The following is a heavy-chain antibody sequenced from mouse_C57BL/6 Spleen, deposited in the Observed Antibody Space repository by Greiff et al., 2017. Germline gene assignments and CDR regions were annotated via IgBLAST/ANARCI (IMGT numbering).Heavy chain of an antibody. CDR3: AREDEGYFDV. CDR2: IYPRSGNT. V-gene: IGHV1-81*01. J-gene: IGHJ1*03. Sequence: QVHVKQSGAELARPGASVKLSCKASGYTFTSYGISWVKQRTGQGLEWIGEIYPRSGNTYYNEKFKGKATLTADKSSSTAYMELRSLTSEDSAVYFCAREDEGYFDVWGTGTTVTVSS. CDR1: GYTFTSYG.